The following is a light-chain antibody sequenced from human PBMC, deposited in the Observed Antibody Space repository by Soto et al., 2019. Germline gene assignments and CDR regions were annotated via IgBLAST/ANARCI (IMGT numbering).Light chain of an antibody. Sequence: QSVLTQPPSASGTPGQRVTISWSGSSSNIGSNYVYWYQQLPGTAPKLLIYRNNQRPSGVPDRFSGSKSGTSASLAISGLRSGDEADYYCAAWDDSLSGNWVFGGGTKLTFL. V-gene: IGLV1-47*01. J-gene: IGLJ3*02. CDR3: AAWDDSLSGNWV. CDR2: RNN. CDR1: SSNIGSNY.